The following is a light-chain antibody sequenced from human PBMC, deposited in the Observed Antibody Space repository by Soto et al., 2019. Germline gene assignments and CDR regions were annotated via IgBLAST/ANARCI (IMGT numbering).Light chain of an antibody. J-gene: IGLJ1*01. CDR3: SSYAGSNNYV. CDR2: EVS. Sequence: QSALTQPPSAPGSPGQSVTISCTGTSSDVGGYNYVSWYQQHPGKAPKLMIYEVSKRPSGVPDRFSGSKSGNTASLTVSGLHAEAEADYYCSSYAGSNNYVFGTGTKVTVL. CDR1: SSDVGGYNY. V-gene: IGLV2-8*01.